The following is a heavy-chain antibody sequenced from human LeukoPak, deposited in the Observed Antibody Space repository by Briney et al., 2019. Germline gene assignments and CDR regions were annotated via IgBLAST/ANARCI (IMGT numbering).Heavy chain of an antibody. CDR2: INLDGSSA. CDR1: GFTFSNYW. J-gene: IGHJ4*02. D-gene: IGHD3-10*01. CDR3: ASGFLSGRGVVGY. V-gene: IGHV3-74*01. Sequence: GGSLRLSCAASGFTFSNYWMHWVRQAPGKGLVWVSRINLDGSSATYADSVKGRFTISRDNAKNALYLQMNSLSAEDTAVYYCASGFLSGRGVVGYWGQGTLVTVSS.